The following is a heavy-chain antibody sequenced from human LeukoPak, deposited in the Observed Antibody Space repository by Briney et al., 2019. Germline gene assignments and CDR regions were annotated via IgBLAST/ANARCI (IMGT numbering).Heavy chain of an antibody. CDR1: GFIFTNHW. D-gene: IGHD3-16*01. CDR3: ARLFVDTAYRPFDF. Sequence: GGSLRLSCAASGFIFTNHWMSWVRQAPGKGLEWVASIKKDGSEQYYVDSVKGRFTISRDNAKNSLNLEINSLRADDTAVYYCARLFVDTAYRPFDFRGQGILVIVSS. V-gene: IGHV3-7*01. J-gene: IGHJ4*02. CDR2: IKKDGSEQ.